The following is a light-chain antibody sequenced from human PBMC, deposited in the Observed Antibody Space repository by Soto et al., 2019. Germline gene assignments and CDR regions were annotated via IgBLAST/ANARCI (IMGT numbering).Light chain of an antibody. CDR2: DAS. Sequence: EIVLTQSPATLSLSPGERATLSCRASQSVSSYLAWYQQKPGQAPRLLIYDASNRATGIPARFSGSGSGTDFTLTISSLEPEHFAVYYCQQRSNWPPITFGQVTRLEIK. J-gene: IGKJ5*01. CDR1: QSVSSY. V-gene: IGKV3-11*01. CDR3: QQRSNWPPIT.